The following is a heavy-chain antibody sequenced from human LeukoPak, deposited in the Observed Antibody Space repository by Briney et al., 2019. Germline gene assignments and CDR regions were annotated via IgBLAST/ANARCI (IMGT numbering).Heavy chain of an antibody. J-gene: IGHJ4*02. CDR2: TYHSGST. CDR1: GGSLSSNNW. Sequence: SGTLSLTCAVSGGSLSSNNWWSWVRQPPGKGLEWIGETYHSGSTNYNPSLKSRVTISVDTSKNQFSLKLSSVTAADTAVYYCARHMWFGGDYWGQGILVTVSS. CDR3: ARHMWFGGDY. D-gene: IGHD3-10*01. V-gene: IGHV4-4*02.